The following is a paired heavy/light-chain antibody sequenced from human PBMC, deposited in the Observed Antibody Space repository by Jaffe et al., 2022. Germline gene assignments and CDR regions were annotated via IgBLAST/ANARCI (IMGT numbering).Light chain of an antibody. Sequence: DIQMTQSPSSLSASVGDRVTITCQASQDISNYLNWYQQKPGKAPKLLIYDASNLETGVPSRFSGSGSGTDFTFTISSLQPEDIATYYCQQYDNLPRLVTFGPGTKVDIK. V-gene: IGKV1-33*01. CDR3: QQYDNLPRLVT. CDR1: QDISNY. J-gene: IGKJ3*01. CDR2: DAS.
Heavy chain of an antibody. CDR3: ARILRYYDYIWGSYRFYFDY. Sequence: QVTLKESGPVLVKPTETLTLTCTVSGFSLSNARMGVSWIRQPPGKALEWLAHIFSNDEKSYSTSLKSRLTISKDTSKSQVVLTMTNMDPVDTATYYCARILRYYDYIWGSYRFYFDYWGQGTLVTVSS. D-gene: IGHD3-16*02. V-gene: IGHV2-26*01. CDR1: GFSLSNARMG. J-gene: IGHJ4*02. CDR2: IFSNDEK.